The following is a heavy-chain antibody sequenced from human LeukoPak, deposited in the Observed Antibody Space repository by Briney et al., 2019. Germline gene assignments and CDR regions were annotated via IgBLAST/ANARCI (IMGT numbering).Heavy chain of an antibody. CDR2: IYAGGNT. CDR1: GFSVGTNY. V-gene: IGHV3-53*01. D-gene: IGHD4-23*01. Sequence: GESLRLSCAASGFSVGTNYMTWVRQAPGKGLEWVSMIYAGGNTYYRDSVKGRFTISRDSSKNTVFLHMSGLRDDDTAVYYCVGGHDLEFEFWGQGTLVIVSS. J-gene: IGHJ5*01. CDR3: VGGHDLEFEF.